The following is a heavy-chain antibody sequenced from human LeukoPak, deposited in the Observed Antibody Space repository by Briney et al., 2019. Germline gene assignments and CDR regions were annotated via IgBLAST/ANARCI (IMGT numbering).Heavy chain of an antibody. D-gene: IGHD5-12*01. CDR2: ISGSGGST. V-gene: IGHV3-23*01. CDR3: ETAPPDIVATTHRSG. J-gene: IGHJ4*02. CDR1: GFTFSSYA. Sequence: GGSLRLSCAASGFTFSSYAMSWVRQAPGKGLEWVSAISGSGGSTYYADSVKGRFTISRDNSKNTLYLQLNSLRAEDTGVYYCETAPPDIVATTHRSGWGQGTLVTVSS.